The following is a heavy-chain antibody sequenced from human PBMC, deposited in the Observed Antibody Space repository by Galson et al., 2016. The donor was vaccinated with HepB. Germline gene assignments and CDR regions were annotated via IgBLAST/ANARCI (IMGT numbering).Heavy chain of an antibody. CDR1: IGSYY. Sequence: IGSYYWSWVRQPPGKGLEWIGYIYYPGTTKYNLSLKSRVTMSLDTSKNQISLKVSSVTAADTAVYFCARGNVLTASPNWGQGTLVTVSS. CDR2: IYYPGTT. CDR3: ARGNVLTASPN. J-gene: IGHJ4*02. V-gene: IGHV4-59*01. D-gene: IGHD3-9*01.